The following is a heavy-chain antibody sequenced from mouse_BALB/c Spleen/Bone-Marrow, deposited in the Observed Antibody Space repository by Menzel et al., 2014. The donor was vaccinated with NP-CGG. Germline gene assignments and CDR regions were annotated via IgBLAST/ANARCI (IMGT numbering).Heavy chain of an antibody. D-gene: IGHD1-1*01. Sequence: QVQLQQSGPELVKSGASVRISCKASGYTFTSYYIHWVKQRPGQGLEWIGWIYPGNVNTKYNEKFKGKATLTADKSSSTAYLQLSSLTSEDSAVYFCARNYGFDYWGQGTTLTVSS. CDR2: IYPGNVNT. CDR3: ARNYGFDY. V-gene: IGHV1S56*01. CDR1: GYTFTSYY. J-gene: IGHJ2*01.